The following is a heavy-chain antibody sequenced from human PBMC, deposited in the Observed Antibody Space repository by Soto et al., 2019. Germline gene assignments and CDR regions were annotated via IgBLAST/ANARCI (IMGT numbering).Heavy chain of an antibody. CDR2: ISTDASST. J-gene: IGHJ1*01. V-gene: IGHV3-74*01. D-gene: IGHD2-21*01. CDR1: GFTFSSYW. CDR3: ARLPHTSPPN. Sequence: EVQLVESVGGLVQPGGSLTLSCAASGFTFSSYWMHWVRQAPGKGLVWVSSISTDASSTSYADPVKGRFTISRDNAKNPLHLQMNSVRAEDTAVYSCARLPHTSPPNWGQGTLVIVSP.